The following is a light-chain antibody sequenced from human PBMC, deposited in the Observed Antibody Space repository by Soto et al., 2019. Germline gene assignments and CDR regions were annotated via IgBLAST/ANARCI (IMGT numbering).Light chain of an antibody. Sequence: DIQMTQSPSTLSGSVGDRVTITCRASQTISSWLAWYQQKPGKAPKRLIYKASTLKSGFPSRFSGSGSGTVFTLTISSLQPDDVANDYCQHYNSYSEAFVQGTKMELK. CDR2: KAS. CDR1: QTISSW. V-gene: IGKV1-5*03. CDR3: QHYNSYSEA. J-gene: IGKJ1*01.